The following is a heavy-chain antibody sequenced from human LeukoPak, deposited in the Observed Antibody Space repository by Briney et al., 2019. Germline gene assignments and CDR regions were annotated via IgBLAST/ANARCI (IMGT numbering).Heavy chain of an antibody. Sequence: SGGSLRLSCAASGFTFSSYAMSWVRQAPGKGLEWVSAISGSGGSTYYADSVKGRFTISRDNSKNTLYLRMNSLRAEDTAVYYCAKRDTTYDFWSGTTDPLDYWGQGTLVTVSS. D-gene: IGHD3-3*01. V-gene: IGHV3-23*01. J-gene: IGHJ4*02. CDR2: ISGSGGST. CDR3: AKRDTTYDFWSGTTDPLDY. CDR1: GFTFSSYA.